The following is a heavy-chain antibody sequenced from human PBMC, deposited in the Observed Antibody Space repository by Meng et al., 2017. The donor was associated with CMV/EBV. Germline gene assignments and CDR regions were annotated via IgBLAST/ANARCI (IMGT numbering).Heavy chain of an antibody. D-gene: IGHD3-16*02. J-gene: IGHJ6*02. Sequence: ASVKVSCKASGYTFTSYDINRVRQATGQGLEWMGWMNPNSGGTNYAQKFQGRVTMTRDTSISTAYMELSRLRSDDTAVYYCAREEPLYYDYVWGSYRFHQGYYYYGMDVWGQGTTVTVSS. CDR2: MNPNSGGT. V-gene: IGHV1-2*02. CDR1: GYTFTSYD. CDR3: AREEPLYYDYVWGSYRFHQGYYYYGMDV.